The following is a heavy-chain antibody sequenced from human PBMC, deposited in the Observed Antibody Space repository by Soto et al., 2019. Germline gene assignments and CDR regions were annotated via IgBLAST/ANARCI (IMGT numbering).Heavy chain of an antibody. V-gene: IGHV1-2*04. CDR1: GYTFTGYY. J-gene: IGHJ6*02. D-gene: IGHD2-15*01. CDR2: INPNSGGT. CDR3: ARGGDIVVVVAAGFGMDV. Sequence: ASVKVSCKASGYTFTGYYMHWVRQAPGQGLEWMGWINPNSGGTNYAQKFQGWVTMTRDTSISTAYMELSRLRSDDTAVYYCARGGDIVVVVAAGFGMDVWGQGTTVTVSS.